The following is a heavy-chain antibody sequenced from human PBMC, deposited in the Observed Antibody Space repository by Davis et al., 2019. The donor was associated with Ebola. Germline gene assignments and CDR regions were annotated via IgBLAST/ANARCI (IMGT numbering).Heavy chain of an antibody. V-gene: IGHV4-59*08. CDR3: ARQHTSGHMMLFDY. J-gene: IGHJ4*02. D-gene: IGHD6-19*01. Sequence: SETLSLTCAVYGGSFSGYYWSWIRQPPGKGLEWIGYIYYSGSTNYNPSLKGRVSISADTSKNQFSLKLSSMTAADTAVYYCARQHTSGHMMLFDYWGQGTLVTVSS. CDR2: IYYSGST. CDR1: GGSFSGYY.